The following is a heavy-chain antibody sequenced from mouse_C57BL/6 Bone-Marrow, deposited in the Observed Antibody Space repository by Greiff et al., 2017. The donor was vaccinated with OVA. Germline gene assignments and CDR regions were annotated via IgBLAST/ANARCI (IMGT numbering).Heavy chain of an antibody. CDR3: ARTDYGSSPYAMDY. Sequence: VQVVESGAELARPGASVKMSCKASGYTFTSYTMHWVKQRPGQGLEWIGYINPSSGYTKYNQKFKDKATLTADKSSSTAYMQLSSLTSEDSAVYYCARTDYGSSPYAMDYWGQGTSVTVSS. J-gene: IGHJ4*01. CDR1: GYTFTSYT. V-gene: IGHV1-4*01. CDR2: INPSSGYT. D-gene: IGHD1-1*01.